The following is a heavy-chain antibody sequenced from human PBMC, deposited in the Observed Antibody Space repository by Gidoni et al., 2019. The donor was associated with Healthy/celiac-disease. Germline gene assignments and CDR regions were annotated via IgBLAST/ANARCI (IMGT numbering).Heavy chain of an antibody. CDR1: GGSIASGGYF. D-gene: IGHD2-15*01. V-gene: IGHV4-31*03. CDR3: ARYVVVVAANAMLSKNKPNDAFDI. J-gene: IGHJ3*02. Sequence: QVQLQASGPGLVAPSQTLSLTCTVSGGSIASGGYFWSWVSPHPGKGLEWIGYIYYSGSTYYNPALKSRVTISVDTSKNQFSLKLSSVTAADTAVYYCARYVVVVAANAMLSKNKPNDAFDIWGQGTMVTVSS. CDR2: IYYSGST.